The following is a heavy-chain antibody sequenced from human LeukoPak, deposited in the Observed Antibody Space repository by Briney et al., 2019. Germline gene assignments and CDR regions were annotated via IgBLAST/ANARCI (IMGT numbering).Heavy chain of an antibody. D-gene: IGHD3-22*01. V-gene: IGHV3-30*02. CDR2: IRYDGNNK. CDR1: GFTFSRYG. Sequence: GGSLRLSCAASGFTFSRYGMHWVRQAPGKGQEWVALIRYDGNNKQYAESVKGRFTISRDNSKNTLYLQMNSLRADDTAVYYCAKDGGRDYYDSSGYTPHWGQGTLVTVSS. CDR3: AKDGGRDYYDSSGYTPH. J-gene: IGHJ4*02.